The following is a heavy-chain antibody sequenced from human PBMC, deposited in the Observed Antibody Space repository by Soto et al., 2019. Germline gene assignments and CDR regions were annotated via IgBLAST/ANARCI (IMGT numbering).Heavy chain of an antibody. Sequence: QVQLQESGPGLVKPSQTLSLTCTVSGGSISSGGYYWSWIRQHPGKGLEWIGYIYYSGSTYYNPSLKRRVTISVDTSKNQFSLKLSSVPAADTAVYYCARGTPASGSSIDYWGQGTLVTVSS. CDR3: ARGTPASGSSIDY. D-gene: IGHD3-10*01. V-gene: IGHV4-31*03. CDR1: GGSISSGGYY. J-gene: IGHJ4*02. CDR2: IYYSGST.